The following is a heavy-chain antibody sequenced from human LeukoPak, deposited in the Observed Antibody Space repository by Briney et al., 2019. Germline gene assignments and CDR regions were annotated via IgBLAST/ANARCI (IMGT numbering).Heavy chain of an antibody. CDR3: ARALTLTERYYYYYYYMDV. J-gene: IGHJ6*03. CDR2: INHSVGT. D-gene: IGHD4-23*01. V-gene: IGHV4-34*01. CDR1: SGSFSGYY. Sequence: PSETLSLTCSVYSGSFSGYYWSWIRQPPGKGLEWIGEINHSVGTNYNPSLKSRVTISVDTSKNQFSLKLSSVTAADTAVYYCARALTLTERYYYYYYYMDVWGKGTTVTVSS.